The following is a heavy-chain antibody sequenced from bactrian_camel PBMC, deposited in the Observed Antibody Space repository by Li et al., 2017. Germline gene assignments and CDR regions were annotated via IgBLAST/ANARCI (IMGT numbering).Heavy chain of an antibody. J-gene: IGHJ6*01. CDR3: TILNLGSTYVGSWPDFGY. CDR1: GFTFSRFA. V-gene: IGHV3S7*01. Sequence: HVQLVESGGGSVQAGGSLRLSCAASGFTFSRFAMSWVRQAPGKGLEWVSSIDSDGGVTYYPDSVKGRFTISRDNAKNTLYLQLNSLKTEDTAMYYCTILNLGSTYVGSWPDFGYWGQGTQVTVS. D-gene: IGHD6*01. CDR2: IDSDGGVT.